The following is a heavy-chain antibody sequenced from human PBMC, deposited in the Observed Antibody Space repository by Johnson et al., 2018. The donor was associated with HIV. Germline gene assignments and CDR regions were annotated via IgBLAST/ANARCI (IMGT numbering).Heavy chain of an antibody. V-gene: IGHV3-66*02. CDR2: IYSGGLT. Sequence: EVQLVESGGGLAQPGGSLRLSCAASGLNVSGHYMSWVRQSPGKGLEWVSVIYSGGLTYYAQSVKGRFTISRDNSNNMVYLQLNSLRPEATAVYYCARDGRDMVTRGAVDIWGQGTVVTVSS. J-gene: IGHJ3*02. CDR3: ARDGRDMVTRGAVDI. D-gene: IGHD5-18*01. CDR1: GLNVSGHY.